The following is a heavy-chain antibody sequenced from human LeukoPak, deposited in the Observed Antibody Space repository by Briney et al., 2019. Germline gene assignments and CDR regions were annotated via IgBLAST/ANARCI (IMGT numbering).Heavy chain of an antibody. CDR1: GGSFSGYY. J-gene: IGHJ4*02. V-gene: IGHV4-34*01. CDR2: INHSGST. D-gene: IGHD6-6*01. CDR3: ATPCYSYSSLDC. Sequence: SETLSLTCAVYGGSFSGYYWSWIRQPPGKGLEWIGEINHSGSTNYNPSLKSRVTISVDTSKNQFSLKLSSVTAADTAVYYCATPCYSYSSLDCWGQGTLVTVSS.